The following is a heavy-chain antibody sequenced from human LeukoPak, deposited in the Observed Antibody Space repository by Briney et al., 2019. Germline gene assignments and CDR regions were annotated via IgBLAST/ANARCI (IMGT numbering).Heavy chain of an antibody. J-gene: IGHJ3*02. Sequence: SVNVSCKASGGTFSSYAISWVRQAPGQGLEWMGGIIPIFGTANYAQKFQGRVTITTDESTSTAYMELSSLRSEDTAVYYCAREYCSSTSCSNAFDIWGQGTMVTVSS. CDR2: IIPIFGTA. D-gene: IGHD2-2*01. V-gene: IGHV1-69*05. CDR1: GGTFSSYA. CDR3: AREYCSSTSCSNAFDI.